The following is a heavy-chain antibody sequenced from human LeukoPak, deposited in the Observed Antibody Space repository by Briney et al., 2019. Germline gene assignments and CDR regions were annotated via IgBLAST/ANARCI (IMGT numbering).Heavy chain of an antibody. V-gene: IGHV3-30*02. CDR1: GFTFSNYG. CDR2: IRFDGSNK. Sequence: GGSLRLSCAASGFTFSNYGMHWVRQAPGRGLEWVAFIRFDGSNKYYAHSVKGRFTLSRDNSKNTLYLQMNSLRAEDTAVYYCAKIAAAFCGGDCYSGAYYFDYWGQGTLVTVSS. J-gene: IGHJ4*02. CDR3: AKIAAAFCGGDCYSGAYYFDY. D-gene: IGHD2-21*02.